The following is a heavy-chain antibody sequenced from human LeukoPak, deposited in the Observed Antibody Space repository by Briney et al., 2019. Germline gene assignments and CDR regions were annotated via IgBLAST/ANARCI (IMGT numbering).Heavy chain of an antibody. Sequence: ASVKVSCKASGYTFTGYYMHWVRQAPGQGLEWMGWINPNSGATNYAQNFQGRVTMTRDTSISTAYMELSSLRSEDTAVYYCARGPIRYSDWLDSPYYDMDVWGKGTTVTISS. V-gene: IGHV1-2*02. J-gene: IGHJ6*03. D-gene: IGHD3-9*01. CDR2: INPNSGAT. CDR1: GYTFTGYY. CDR3: ARGPIRYSDWLDSPYYDMDV.